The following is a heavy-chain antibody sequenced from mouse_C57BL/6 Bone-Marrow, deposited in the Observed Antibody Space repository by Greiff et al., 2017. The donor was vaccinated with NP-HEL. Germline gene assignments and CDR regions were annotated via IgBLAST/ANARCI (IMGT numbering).Heavy chain of an antibody. CDR3: ARQKFYYGSSYWFAY. V-gene: IGHV1-50*01. CDR2: IDPSDSYT. Sequence: QVQLKQPGAELVKPGASVKLSCKASGYTFTSYWMQWVKQRPGQGLEWIGEIDPSDSYTNYNQKFKGKATLTVDTSSSTAYMQLSSLTSEDSAVYYCARQKFYYGSSYWFAYWGQGTLVTVSA. D-gene: IGHD1-1*01. J-gene: IGHJ3*01. CDR1: GYTFTSYW.